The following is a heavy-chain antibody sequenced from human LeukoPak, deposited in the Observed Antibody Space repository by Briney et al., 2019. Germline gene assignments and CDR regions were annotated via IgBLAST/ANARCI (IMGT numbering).Heavy chain of an antibody. CDR2: ISGDGASA. J-gene: IGHJ4*02. V-gene: IGHV3-23*01. Sequence: GGSLRLSCAASGFSFGSYAMSWVRQAPGKGLEWVAAISGDGASAWYAGSMRGRSTISRDNSKNTLYLQMESLRAEDTALYFCARDRDFPRDQFDYWGQGTLVTVSS. CDR1: GFSFGSYA. CDR3: ARDRDFPRDQFDY. D-gene: IGHD2-21*02.